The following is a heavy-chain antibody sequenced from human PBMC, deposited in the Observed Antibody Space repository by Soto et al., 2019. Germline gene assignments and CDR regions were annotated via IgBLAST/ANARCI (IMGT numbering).Heavy chain of an antibody. V-gene: IGHV4-39*01. D-gene: IGHD3-3*01. CDR2: IYYSGST. Sequence: QLQLQESGPGLVKPSETLSLTCTVSGGSISSSSYYWGWIRQPPGKGLEWIGSIYYSGSTYYNPSLKSRVTISVATAKNQSSLKLSSVTAADTAVYYCATHSLRFLEWLPYYFDYWGQGTLVTVSS. CDR3: ATHSLRFLEWLPYYFDY. CDR1: GGSISSSSYY. J-gene: IGHJ4*02.